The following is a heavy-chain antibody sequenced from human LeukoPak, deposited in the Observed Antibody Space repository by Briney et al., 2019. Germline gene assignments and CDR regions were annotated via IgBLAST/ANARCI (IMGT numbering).Heavy chain of an antibody. Sequence: GGSLRLSCAASGFAFNSYSMNWVRQAPAKGLEWVSSISTSISYIYYADSVKGRFTISRDNAKNSLYLQMNILRAEDTAVYYCARAIFSSGWYLVDYWGQGTLVTVSS. D-gene: IGHD6-19*01. J-gene: IGHJ4*02. V-gene: IGHV3-21*01. CDR2: ISTSISYI. CDR3: ARAIFSSGWYLVDY. CDR1: GFAFNSYS.